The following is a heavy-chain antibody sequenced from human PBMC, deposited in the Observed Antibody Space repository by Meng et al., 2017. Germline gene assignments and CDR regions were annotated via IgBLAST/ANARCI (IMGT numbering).Heavy chain of an antibody. CDR2: ISSSSTI. V-gene: IGHV3-69-1*01. J-gene: IGHJ4*02. Sequence: GESLKISCAASGFTFSDYYMNWVRQAPGKGLEWVSSISSSSTIYYADSVKGRFTISRDNSKNTLYLQMNSLRAEDTAVYYCARDPLTYYDILTGYYPTNFDYWGQGTLVTVSS. CDR3: ARDPLTYYDILTGYYPTNFDY. D-gene: IGHD3-9*01. CDR1: GFTFSDYY.